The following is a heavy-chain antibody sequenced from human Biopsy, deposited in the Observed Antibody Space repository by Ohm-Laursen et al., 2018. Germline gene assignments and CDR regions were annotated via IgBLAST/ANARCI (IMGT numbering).Heavy chain of an antibody. D-gene: IGHD4-17*01. CDR3: ASDLNGDPSAFDY. Sequence: SLRLSCAASGFTFSSYEMNWVRQAPGKGLDWVSSIDSSAASTFYADSVKGRFTISRDNSKNTLFLQMNSLRAADTAIYYCASDLNGDPSAFDYWGQGTPVTVSS. J-gene: IGHJ4*02. CDR1: GFTFSSYE. CDR2: IDSSAAST. V-gene: IGHV3-23*01.